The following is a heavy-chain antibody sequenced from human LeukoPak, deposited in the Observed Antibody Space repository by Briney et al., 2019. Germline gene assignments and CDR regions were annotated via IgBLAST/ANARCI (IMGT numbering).Heavy chain of an antibody. V-gene: IGHV3-23*01. D-gene: IGHD2-15*01. CDR2: ISGSGGST. J-gene: IGHJ4*02. Sequence: PGGSLRLSCAASGFTFSSYAMSWVRQAPGKGLEWVSAISGSGGSTYYADSVKGRFTISRDNAKNTLYLQMNSLRAEDTAVYYCARGRGYCSGGSCYLDYWGQGTLVTVSS. CDR1: GFTFSSYA. CDR3: ARGRGYCSGGSCYLDY.